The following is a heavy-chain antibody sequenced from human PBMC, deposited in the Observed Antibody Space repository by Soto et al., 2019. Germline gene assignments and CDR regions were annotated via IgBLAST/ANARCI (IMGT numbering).Heavy chain of an antibody. D-gene: IGHD3-3*02. CDR1: GGSLSGYF. V-gene: IGHV4-34*01. CDR2: INHSGTA. J-gene: IGHJ6*03. Sequence: SETLSLTCAVYGGSLSGYFWSWVRQSPGKGLEWIGEINHSGTANYNPSLKTRVTISADASKHQFSLRLTSVTAADSATYYCASYHFLFLWPGSRHYMVVWSTGPPVTVFS. CDR3: ASYHFLFLWPGSRHYMVV.